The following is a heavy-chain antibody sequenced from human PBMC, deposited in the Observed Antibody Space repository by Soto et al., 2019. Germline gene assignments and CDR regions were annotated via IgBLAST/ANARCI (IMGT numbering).Heavy chain of an antibody. CDR2: IIPIFGSA. J-gene: IGHJ4*02. Sequence: ASVKVSCKASGGTFSSYAISWVRQAPGQGLEWMGGIIPIFGSANYVQKFQGRVTITADESTSTAYMELSSLRSEDTAVYYCARGRVVYAPTTPFDYWGQGTPVTVSS. D-gene: IGHD2-8*02. CDR1: GGTFSSYA. CDR3: ARGRVVYAPTTPFDY. V-gene: IGHV1-69*13.